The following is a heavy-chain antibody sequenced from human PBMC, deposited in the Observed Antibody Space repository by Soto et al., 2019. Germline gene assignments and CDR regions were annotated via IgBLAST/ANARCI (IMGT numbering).Heavy chain of an antibody. CDR3: ARKAWLRFDY. Sequence: SETISHTCGVADDSSRSSVWWPWIKQPPGKGLEWIGEVFHTGDTYFNPSLRSRVAMSVDKSTNEFSLKVTSVTAADTDIYYGARKAWLRFDYWGQGALVTVSS. J-gene: IGHJ4*02. D-gene: IGHD6-19*01. CDR2: VFHTGDT. CDR1: DDSSRSSVW. V-gene: IGHV4-4*02.